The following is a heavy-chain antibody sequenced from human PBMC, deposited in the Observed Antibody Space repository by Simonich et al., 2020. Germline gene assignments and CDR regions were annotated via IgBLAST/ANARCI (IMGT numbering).Heavy chain of an antibody. CDR3: ARNGLVGILKAFDI. CDR1: GYTFTGYY. CDR2: INPNNGGT. Sequence: QVQLVQSGAEVKKPGASVKVSCKASGYTFTGYYMHWVRQAPGQGLGWMGWINPNNGGTNYAQRLQGRATMTRDTSISTAYMGLSRLRSDDTAVYYCARNGLVGILKAFDIWGQGTMVTVSS. D-gene: IGHD2-21*01. J-gene: IGHJ3*02. V-gene: IGHV1-2*02.